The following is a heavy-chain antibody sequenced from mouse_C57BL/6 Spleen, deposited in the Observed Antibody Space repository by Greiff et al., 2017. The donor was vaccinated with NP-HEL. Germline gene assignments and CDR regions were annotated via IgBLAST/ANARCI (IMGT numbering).Heavy chain of an antibody. V-gene: IGHV5-17*01. CDR2: ISSGSSTI. Sequence: EVKVVESGGGLVKPGGSLKLSCAASGFTFSDYGMHWVRQAPEKGLEWVAYISSGSSTIYYADTVKGRFTISRDNAKNTLFLQMTSLRSEDTAMYYCASLYYDYAMDYWGQGTSVTVSS. D-gene: IGHD2-1*01. J-gene: IGHJ4*01. CDR3: ASLYYDYAMDY. CDR1: GFTFSDYG.